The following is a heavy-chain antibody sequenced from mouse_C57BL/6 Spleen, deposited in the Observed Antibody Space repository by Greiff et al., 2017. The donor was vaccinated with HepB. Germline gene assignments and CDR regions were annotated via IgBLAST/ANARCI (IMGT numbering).Heavy chain of an antibody. CDR1: GYTFTDYE. D-gene: IGHD2-4*01. CDR2: IDPETGGT. V-gene: IGHV1-15*01. Sequence: QVQLQQSGAELVRPGASVTLSCKASGYTFTDYEMHWVKQTPVHGLEWIGAIDPETGGTAYNQKFKGKAILTADKSSSTAYMELRSLTSEDSAVYYCTRIHDYDGAYWGQGTLVTVSA. J-gene: IGHJ3*01. CDR3: TRIHDYDGAY.